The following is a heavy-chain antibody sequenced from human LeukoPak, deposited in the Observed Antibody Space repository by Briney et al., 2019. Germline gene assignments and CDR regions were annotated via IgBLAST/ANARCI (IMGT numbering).Heavy chain of an antibody. D-gene: IGHD5-12*01. CDR1: GFTFGSYG. Sequence: GGSLRLSCSASGFTFGSYGMHWVRQAPGKGLEWVGVISYDGSSKFYPDSVKGRFTISKDNPKNTLSLQMNSLSADDSAVYYCARPVYSGYTAFYYGMDVWGQGTAVTVSS. CDR3: ARPVYSGYTAFYYGMDV. V-gene: IGHV3-30*03. J-gene: IGHJ6*02. CDR2: ISYDGSSK.